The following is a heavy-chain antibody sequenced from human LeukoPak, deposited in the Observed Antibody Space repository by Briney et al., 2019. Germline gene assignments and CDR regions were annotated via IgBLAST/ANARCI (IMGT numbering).Heavy chain of an antibody. CDR1: GGSISSYY. CDR3: ARGNRYSGSFPL. CDR2: IYYSGST. Sequence: SETLSLTCTVSGGSISSYYWSWIRQPPGEGLEWIGYIYYSGSTNYNPSLKSRVTISVDTSKNQFSLKLSSVTAADTAVYYCARGNRYSGSFPLWGQGTLVTVSS. J-gene: IGHJ4*02. V-gene: IGHV4-59*01. D-gene: IGHD1-26*01.